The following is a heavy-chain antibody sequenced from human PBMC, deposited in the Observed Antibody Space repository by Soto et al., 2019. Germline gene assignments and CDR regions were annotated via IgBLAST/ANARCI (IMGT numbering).Heavy chain of an antibody. J-gene: IGHJ3*01. CDR1: GYKFTTFW. CDR2: IDPTHSFT. V-gene: IGHV5-10-1*01. D-gene: IGHD2-15*01. Sequence: PGESLKISCKASGYKFTTFWLNWVRQTPGKGLEWLGRIDPTHSFTNYSPPFEGHVTISVDRSISTPYLQWNSLQASDTAIYYCARPASGGSRDAFDVWGQGTPVTVPS. CDR3: ARPASGGSRDAFDV.